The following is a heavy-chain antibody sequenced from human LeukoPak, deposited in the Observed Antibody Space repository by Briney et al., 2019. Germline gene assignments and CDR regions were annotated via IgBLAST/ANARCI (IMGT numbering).Heavy chain of an antibody. CDR3: AREVGVVVPAAIYYMDV. J-gene: IGHJ6*03. CDR2: ISGSGGTT. Sequence: GGSLRLSCAASGFIFSRYGMSWVRQAPGKGLEWVSAISGSGGTTYYADSVKGRFTVSRDNAKSSLYLQMNSLRAEDTAVYYCAREVGVVVPAAIYYMDVWGKGTTVTISS. CDR1: GFIFSRYG. V-gene: IGHV3-23*01. D-gene: IGHD2-2*01.